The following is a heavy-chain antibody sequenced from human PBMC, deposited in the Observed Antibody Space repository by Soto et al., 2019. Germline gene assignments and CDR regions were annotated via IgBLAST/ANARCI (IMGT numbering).Heavy chain of an antibody. D-gene: IGHD3-22*01. V-gene: IGHV3-23*01. CDR1: GFTFSSYA. CDR3: AKSAPTLYYYDSSRFDY. CDR2: ISGSGGST. Sequence: PGGSLRLSCAASGFTFSSYAMSWVRQAPGKGLEWVSAISGSGGSTYYADSVKGRFTISRDNSKNTLYLQMNSLRAEDTAVYYCAKSAPTLYYYDSSRFDYWGQGTLVTVSS. J-gene: IGHJ4*02.